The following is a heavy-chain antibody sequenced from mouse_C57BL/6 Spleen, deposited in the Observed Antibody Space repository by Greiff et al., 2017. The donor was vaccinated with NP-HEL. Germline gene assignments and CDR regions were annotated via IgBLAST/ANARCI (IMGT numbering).Heavy chain of an antibody. V-gene: IGHV5-17*01. D-gene: IGHD1-1*01. CDR1: GFTFSDYG. CDR2: ISSGSSTI. CDR3: ARLDYYGSRSLDY. J-gene: IGHJ2*01. Sequence: EVQLVESGGGLVKPGGSLKLSCAASGFTFSDYGMHWVRQAPEKGLEWVAYISSGSSTIYYADTVKGRFTISRDNAKNTLFLQMTSLRSEDTAMYYCARLDYYGSRSLDYWGQGTTLTVSS.